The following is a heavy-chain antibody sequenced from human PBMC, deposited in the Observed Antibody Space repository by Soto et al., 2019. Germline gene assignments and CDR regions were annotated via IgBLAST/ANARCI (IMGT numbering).Heavy chain of an antibody. CDR2: IWFDGSDK. J-gene: IGHJ3*02. D-gene: IGHD2-2*01. CDR3: ARLYCSSPSCYSVGAFEI. V-gene: IGHV3-33*01. CDR1: GSTFSNYG. Sequence: PGGSLRLSCAASGSTFSNYGMHWVRQAPGKGLEWVALIWFDGSDKYYADSVKGRFTMSRDNSKNTVYLQMNSLRAEDTAMYYCARLYCSSPSCYSVGAFEIRGQGTMVTVSS.